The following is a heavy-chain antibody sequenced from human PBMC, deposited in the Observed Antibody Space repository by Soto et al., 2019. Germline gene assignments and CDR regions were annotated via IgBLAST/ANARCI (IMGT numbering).Heavy chain of an antibody. CDR1: GYTFTSYG. D-gene: IGHD3-10*01. CDR3: AKGIGGWFGVAYYYGMDV. V-gene: IGHV1-18*01. Sequence: QVQLVQSGAEVKKPGASVKVSCKASGYTFTSYGISWVRQAPGQGLEWMGWISPYNGNTNYAQKLQGRVTMTTDTSTSTAYMDLRGLRSDDTAVYYCAKGIGGWFGVAYYYGMDVWGQGTTVTVSS. J-gene: IGHJ6*02. CDR2: ISPYNGNT.